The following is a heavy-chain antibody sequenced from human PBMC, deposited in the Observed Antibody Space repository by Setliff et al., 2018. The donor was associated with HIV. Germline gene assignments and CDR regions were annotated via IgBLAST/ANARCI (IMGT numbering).Heavy chain of an antibody. CDR1: GGSISSYY. Sequence: PSETLSLTCTVSGGSISSYYWSWIRQPPGKGLEWIGYIYYSGSTSYNPSLNSRVTISLDTSKNQFSLRLTSVAATDTAVYYCARDDRCSGDTCYYYWGQGALGTVSS. D-gene: IGHD2-15*01. V-gene: IGHV4-59*12. CDR2: IYYSGST. J-gene: IGHJ4*02. CDR3: ARDDRCSGDTCYYY.